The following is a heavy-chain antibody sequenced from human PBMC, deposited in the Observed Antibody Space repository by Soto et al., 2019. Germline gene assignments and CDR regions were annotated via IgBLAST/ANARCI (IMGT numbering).Heavy chain of an antibody. CDR2: IYYSGST. D-gene: IGHD3-10*01. V-gene: IGHV4-39*01. CDR1: GGSISSSSYY. CDR3: ARQITMARGVITDYYYYGMDV. J-gene: IGHJ6*02. Sequence: LSETLSLTCTVSGGSISSSSYYWGWIRQPPGKGLEWIGSIYYSGSTYYNPSLKSRVTISVDTSKNQFSLKLSSVTAADTAVYYCARQITMARGVITDYYYYGMDVWGQGTTVTVSS.